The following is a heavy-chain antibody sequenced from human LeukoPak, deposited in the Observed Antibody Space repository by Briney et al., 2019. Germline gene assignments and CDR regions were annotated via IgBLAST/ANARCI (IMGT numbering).Heavy chain of an antibody. CDR3: AKDRLDGTSGYYYYMDV. V-gene: IGHV3-23*01. CDR2: ISGSGGST. Sequence: GGSLRLSCAASGFTFSSYAMSWVRQAPGKGLEWASAISGSGGSTYYADSVKGRFTISRDNSKNTLYLQMNSLRAEDTAVYYCAKDRLDGTSGYYYYMDVWGKGTTVTVSS. D-gene: IGHD3-10*01. CDR1: GFTFSSYA. J-gene: IGHJ6*03.